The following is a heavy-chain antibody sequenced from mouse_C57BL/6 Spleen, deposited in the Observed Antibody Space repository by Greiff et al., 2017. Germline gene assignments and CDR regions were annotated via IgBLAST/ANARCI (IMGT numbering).Heavy chain of an antibody. D-gene: IGHD1-1*01. V-gene: IGHV1-81*01. Sequence: VQLQQSGAELARPGASVKLSCKASGYTFTSYGISWVKQRTGQGLEWIGEIYPRSGNTYYNEKFKGKATLTADKSSSTAYMELRSLTSEDSAVYFCAREYNYGSRNYFDYWGQGTTLTVSS. CDR1: GYTFTSYG. CDR2: IYPRSGNT. CDR3: AREYNYGSRNYFDY. J-gene: IGHJ2*01.